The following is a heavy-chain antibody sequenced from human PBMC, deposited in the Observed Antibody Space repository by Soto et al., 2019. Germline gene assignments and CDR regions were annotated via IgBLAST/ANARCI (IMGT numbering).Heavy chain of an antibody. Sequence: SETLSLTCAVYGGSFSGYFWSWLRQPPGKGLEWLAEANDIGSRNYNPSLRGRLTISLDTSKNQFSLRLSSVTSADTAVYYCARGLAPTLFGTVPTPNWFDPWGQGTLVTVSS. V-gene: IGHV4-34*01. CDR2: ANDIGSR. J-gene: IGHJ5*02. D-gene: IGHD3-3*01. CDR1: GGSFSGYF. CDR3: ARGLAPTLFGTVPTPNWFDP.